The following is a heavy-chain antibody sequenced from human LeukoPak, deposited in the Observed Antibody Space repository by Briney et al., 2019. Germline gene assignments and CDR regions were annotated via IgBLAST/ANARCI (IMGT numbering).Heavy chain of an antibody. CDR2: IWYDGSYK. Sequence: GRSLRLSCAASGFTFSNYGMHWVRQAPGKGLEWVAIIWYDGSYKYYADSVKGRFTISRDNSKNTLYLQMNSLRAEDTAVYYCANRYCSGGSCYPYHYWGQGTLVTVSS. D-gene: IGHD2-15*01. CDR3: ANRYCSGGSCYPYHY. J-gene: IGHJ4*02. CDR1: GFTFSNYG. V-gene: IGHV3-33*06.